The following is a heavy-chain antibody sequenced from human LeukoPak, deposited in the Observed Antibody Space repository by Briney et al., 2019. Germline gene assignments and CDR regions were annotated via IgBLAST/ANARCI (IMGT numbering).Heavy chain of an antibody. CDR2: INPSGGST. CDR1: GYTFISYY. Sequence: ASVKVSCKASGYTFISYYLHWVRQAPGQGLEWMGIINPSGGSTSYVQKFQGRVTMTRDTSTSTVYMVLSSLRSEDTAFYYCARGPYGGNPSLYYFDYWGQGTLVTISS. CDR3: ARGPYGGNPSLYYFDY. J-gene: IGHJ4*02. D-gene: IGHD4-23*01. V-gene: IGHV1-46*01.